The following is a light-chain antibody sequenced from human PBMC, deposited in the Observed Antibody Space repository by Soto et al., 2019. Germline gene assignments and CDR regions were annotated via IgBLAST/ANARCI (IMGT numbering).Light chain of an antibody. CDR3: QYDSS. J-gene: IGKJ2*01. CDR1: QSVSGW. CDR2: DAA. V-gene: IGKV1-5*01. Sequence: DIQMTQSPSTLSASVGDTVTVTCRASQSVSGWLAWYQQKPGKAPRLLIYDAASLKTGVPSRFSGSGSGTNFTLTISSLQPDDFATYYCQYDSSFGQGTKVDIK.